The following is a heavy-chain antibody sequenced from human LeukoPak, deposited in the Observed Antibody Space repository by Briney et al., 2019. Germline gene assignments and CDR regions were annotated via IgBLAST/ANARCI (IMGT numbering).Heavy chain of an antibody. CDR2: LYPSGST. CDR1: GGSISDYY. CDR3: AGVGLRQTAWFDP. D-gene: IGHD5-12*01. J-gene: IGHJ5*02. V-gene: IGHV4-4*07. Sequence: SETLSLTCTVSGGSISDYYWSWIRQPAGKGLEWIGRLYPSGSTNYNPSLKSRLTMSLDTSKNQFSLKLSSVTAAGTAVYYCAGVGLRQTAWFDPWGQGIPVTVSS.